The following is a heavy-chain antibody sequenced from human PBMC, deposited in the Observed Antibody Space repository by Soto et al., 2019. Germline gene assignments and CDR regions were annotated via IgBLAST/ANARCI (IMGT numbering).Heavy chain of an antibody. J-gene: IGHJ6*02. CDR1: GGTFSSSA. Sequence: QVQLVQSGAEMKEPGSSVKVSCKTSGGTFSSSAISWLRQAPGQGFEWMGGIIPLFRTPDYAQKFQGRVTIAEDESTSTAYMELSSLRSEDTAVYYCARDNDRLQLGGNYYYVLDVWGQGTTITVSS. V-gene: IGHV1-69*12. CDR3: ARDNDRLQLGGNYYYVLDV. D-gene: IGHD4-4*01. CDR2: IIPLFRTP.